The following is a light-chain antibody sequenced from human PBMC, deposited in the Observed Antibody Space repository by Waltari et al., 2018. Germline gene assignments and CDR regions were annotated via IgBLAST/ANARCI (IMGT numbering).Light chain of an antibody. CDR2: KDT. V-gene: IGLV3-25*03. Sequence: SYELTQPPSVSVSPGQTARISCSGDALPKHYAYWYQQKPGQAPVLLIYKDTERPSGIPERFSGSSSGTTVTLTISGVQAEDEADYHCQSADSSGTYVVFGGGTMLTVL. CDR3: QSADSSGTYVV. CDR1: ALPKHY. J-gene: IGLJ2*01.